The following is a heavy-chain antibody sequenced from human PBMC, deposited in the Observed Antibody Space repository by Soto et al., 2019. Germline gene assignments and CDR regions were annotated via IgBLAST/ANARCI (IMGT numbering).Heavy chain of an antibody. J-gene: IGHJ4*02. CDR3: ARISRLDSYYFDY. Sequence: QVTLKESGPVLVNPTETLTLTCTVSGFSLSNARMGVSWIRQPPGKALEWLAHIFSNDEKSYSTSLKSRLTISKDTSKSQVVLTMTNMDPVDTATYYCARISRLDSYYFDYWGQGTLVTVSS. CDR1: GFSLSNARMG. V-gene: IGHV2-26*01. CDR2: IFSNDEK. D-gene: IGHD3-16*01.